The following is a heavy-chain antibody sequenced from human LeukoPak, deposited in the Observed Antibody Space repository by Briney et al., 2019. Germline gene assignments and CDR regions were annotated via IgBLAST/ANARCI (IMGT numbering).Heavy chain of an antibody. D-gene: IGHD5-18*01. J-gene: IGHJ5*02. CDR3: AREFGYGQYNWFDP. Sequence: GGSLRLSCAASGFTFSDYYMSWIRQAPGKGLEWDSYISSSGSTIYYADSVKGRFTISRDNAKNSLYLQMNSLRAEDTAVYYCAREFGYGQYNWFDPWGQGTLVTVSS. V-gene: IGHV3-11*04. CDR2: ISSSGSTI. CDR1: GFTFSDYY.